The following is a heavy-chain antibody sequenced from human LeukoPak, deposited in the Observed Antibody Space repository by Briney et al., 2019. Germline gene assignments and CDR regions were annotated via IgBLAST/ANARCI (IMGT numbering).Heavy chain of an antibody. D-gene: IGHD5-18*01. CDR1: GGSISSGSYY. V-gene: IGHV4-61*02. CDR3: ARAGGYSYGIYYYYMDV. J-gene: IGHJ6*03. CDR2: IYKSGST. Sequence: TLSLTCTVSGGSISSGSYYWSWIRQPAGGGLEWIGRIYKSGSTNYNPSLKSRLTISVDTSKNQFSLKLSSVTAADTAVYFCARAGGYSYGIYYYYMDVWGKGTPVTISS.